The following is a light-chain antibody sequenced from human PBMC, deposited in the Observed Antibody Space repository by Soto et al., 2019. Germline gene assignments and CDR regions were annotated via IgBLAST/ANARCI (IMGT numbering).Light chain of an antibody. Sequence: EIVLTQSPGTLSLSPGERATLSCRVSQSVSSSYLAWYQQKPGQAPRLLIYGASSRPTGIPDRFSGSGSGTDFTLTISRLEPEDFAVYYCQQYGSSSTFGQGTRLENK. CDR2: GAS. J-gene: IGKJ5*01. CDR3: QQYGSSST. CDR1: QSVSSSY. V-gene: IGKV3-20*01.